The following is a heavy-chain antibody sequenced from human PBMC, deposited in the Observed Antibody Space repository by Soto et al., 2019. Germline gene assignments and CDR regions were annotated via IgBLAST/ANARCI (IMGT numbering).Heavy chain of an antibody. CDR3: ARRTVNIRTFYSGLRTHCFDY. CDR2: IYYSGST. J-gene: IGHJ4*02. V-gene: IGHV4-39*01. D-gene: IGHD6-19*01. CDR1: GDSMSSSDYY. Sequence: SETLSLTCAVSGDSMSSSDYYWGWIRQPPGKGLEWIGSIYYSGSTYYNPSLQSRVAISVDTSKNQFSLKLKSVTAADTAIYYCARRTVNIRTFYSGLRTHCFDYWGQGATVTVSS.